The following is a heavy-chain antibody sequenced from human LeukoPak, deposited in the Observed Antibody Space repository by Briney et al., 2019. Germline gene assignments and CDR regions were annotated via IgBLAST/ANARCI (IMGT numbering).Heavy chain of an antibody. CDR2: IYYSGST. CDR1: GGSISSYY. V-gene: IGHV4-59*08. Sequence: SETLSLTCTVSGGSISSYYWSWIRQPPGKGLEWIGYIYYSGSTNYNPSLKSRVTISVDTSKNQFSLKLSSVTAADTAVYYCARLDRAMADAFDIWGQGTMVTVSS. D-gene: IGHD5-18*01. J-gene: IGHJ3*02. CDR3: ARLDRAMADAFDI.